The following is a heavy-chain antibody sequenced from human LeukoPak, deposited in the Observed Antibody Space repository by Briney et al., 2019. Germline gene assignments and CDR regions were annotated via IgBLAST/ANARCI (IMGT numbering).Heavy chain of an antibody. D-gene: IGHD2-2*01. J-gene: IGHJ4*02. CDR1: GFTFGDYA. CDR3: TRDPPIVVVPAAIRGRDY. Sequence: PGGSLRLSCTASGFTFGDYAMSWVRQAPGKGLEWVGFIRSKAYGGTTEYAASVKGRFTISRDDSKSIAYLQMNSLKAEDTAVYYCTRDPPIVVVPAAIRGRDYWGQGTLVTVSS. CDR2: IRSKAYGGTT. V-gene: IGHV3-49*04.